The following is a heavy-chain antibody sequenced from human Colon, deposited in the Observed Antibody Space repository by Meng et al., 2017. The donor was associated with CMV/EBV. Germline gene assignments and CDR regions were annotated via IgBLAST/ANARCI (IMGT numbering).Heavy chain of an antibody. CDR3: ARDRHSEVVIALKGTFDI. J-gene: IGHJ3*02. Sequence: GSLRLSCTVYGGSFSGYYWAWIRQSPGKGLEWIGSVYYSGYTYSNPSLSSRLSISVDRSKNQFFLRLSSVTAADTAVYYCARDRHSEVVIALKGTFDIWGQGTRVTVSS. CDR2: VYYSGYT. D-gene: IGHD2-21*01. CDR1: GGSFSGYY. V-gene: IGHV4-39*07.